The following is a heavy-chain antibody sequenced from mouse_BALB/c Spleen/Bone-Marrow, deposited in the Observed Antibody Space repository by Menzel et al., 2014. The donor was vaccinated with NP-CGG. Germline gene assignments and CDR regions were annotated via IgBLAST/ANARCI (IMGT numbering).Heavy chain of an antibody. V-gene: IGHV4-1*02. J-gene: IGHJ1*01. CDR1: GFDFSRYW. Sequence: EVQVVESGGGLVQPGGSLKLSCAASGFDFSRYWMSWVRQAPGKGLDWIGEINPDSSTINYTPSLKDKFIISRDNAKDTLYLQMSKVRSEDTALYYCARLNYYGNLFVWGAGTTATVSS. CDR2: INPDSSTI. D-gene: IGHD1-1*01. CDR3: ARLNYYGNLFV.